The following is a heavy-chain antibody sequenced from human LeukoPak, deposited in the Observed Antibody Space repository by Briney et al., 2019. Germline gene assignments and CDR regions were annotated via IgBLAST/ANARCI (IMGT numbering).Heavy chain of an antibody. J-gene: IGHJ3*02. CDR3: ARDRRRGYYDSSGTDDAFDI. Sequence: SETLSLTCTVSGGSISSGGYYWSWIRQPPGKDLEWIGYIYHSGSTYYNPSLKSRVTISVDRSKNQFSLKLSSVTAADTAVYYCARDRRRGYYDSSGTDDAFDIWGQGTMVTVSS. CDR2: IYHSGST. D-gene: IGHD3-22*01. CDR1: GGSISSGGYY. V-gene: IGHV4-30-2*01.